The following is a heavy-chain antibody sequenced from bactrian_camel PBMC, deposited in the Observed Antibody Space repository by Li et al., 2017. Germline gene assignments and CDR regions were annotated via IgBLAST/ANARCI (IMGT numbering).Heavy chain of an antibody. D-gene: IGHD2*01. J-gene: IGHJ4*01. V-gene: IGHV3S1*01. CDR2: ITSGGGTT. CDR1: EFTFSNYW. Sequence: HVQLVESGGGLVQPGGSLRLSCAASEFTFSNYWVYWVRQAPGKGLEWVSTITSGGGTTYYSDSVKGRFTISKDNAKNTLYLQMNSLKPEDTAVYYCVSLVGRPLVHQGTQVTVS.